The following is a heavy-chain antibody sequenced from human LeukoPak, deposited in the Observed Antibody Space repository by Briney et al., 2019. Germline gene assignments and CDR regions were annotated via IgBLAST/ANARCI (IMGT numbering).Heavy chain of an antibody. CDR3: ARQADTMIVVVSAFDI. CDR2: IYPGDSDT. CDR1: GYSFTSYW. Sequence: GESLKISCKGSGYSFTSYWIGWVRQMPGKGLERMGIIYPGDSDTCYSRSFQGQVTISADKSISTAYLQWSSLKASDTAMYYCARQADTMIVVVSAFDIWGQGTMVTVSS. V-gene: IGHV5-51*01. J-gene: IGHJ3*02. D-gene: IGHD3-22*01.